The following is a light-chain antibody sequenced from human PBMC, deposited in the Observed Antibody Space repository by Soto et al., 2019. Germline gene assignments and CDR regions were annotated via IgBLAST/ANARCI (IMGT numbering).Light chain of an antibody. J-gene: IGKJ1*01. Sequence: EIVMTQSPATLSVSPGERATLSCRASQSVSSTLAWYQQKPGQAPRLLIYGASTRATGIPARVSGSGSGTEFTLTISSLQSEDFAVYYCQHYNDWPQTFGQGTKVEIK. CDR1: QSVSST. CDR3: QHYNDWPQT. V-gene: IGKV3-15*01. CDR2: GAS.